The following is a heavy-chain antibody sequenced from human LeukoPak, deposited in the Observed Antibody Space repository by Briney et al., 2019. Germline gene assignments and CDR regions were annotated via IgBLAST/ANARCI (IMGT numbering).Heavy chain of an antibody. D-gene: IGHD6-13*01. CDR1: GYSFTDFF. CDR2: INPKSGAT. V-gene: IGHV1-2*02. J-gene: IGHJ4*02. Sequence: GASVKVSCKASGYSFTDFFIHWVRQAPGQGLEWMGWINPKSGATKCAQNFLGRVTMTRDTSTATVHMELNSLTSDDTAVYYCAKVDSGIVATGSPYFDYWGQGTLVTVSS. CDR3: AKVDSGIVATGSPYFDY.